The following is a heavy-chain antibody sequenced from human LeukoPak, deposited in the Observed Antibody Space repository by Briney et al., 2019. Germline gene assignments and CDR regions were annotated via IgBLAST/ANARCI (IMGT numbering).Heavy chain of an antibody. CDR2: ISGSGAITT. D-gene: IGHD5-18*01. Sequence: GGSLRLSCAASGFTFSNHAMTWVRQAPGKGLEWVSGISGSGAITTHYADSVKGRFTISRDNSKNTLYLQMNSLRAEDTAVYYCAKRIGDSAMAKSMDVWGQGTTVTVFS. CDR3: AKRIGDSAMAKSMDV. CDR1: GFTFSNHA. J-gene: IGHJ6*02. V-gene: IGHV3-23*01.